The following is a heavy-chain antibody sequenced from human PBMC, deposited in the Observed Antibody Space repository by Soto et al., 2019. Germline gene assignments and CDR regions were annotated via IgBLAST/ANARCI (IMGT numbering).Heavy chain of an antibody. V-gene: IGHV1-69*02. J-gene: IGHJ6*02. CDR1: GGTFSSYT. D-gene: IGHD3-10*01. Sequence: ASVKVSCKASGGTFSSYTISWVRQAPGQGLEWMGRIIPILGIANYAQKFQGRVTITADKSTSTAYMELSSLRSEDTAVYYCASTPSFQPGEYGDYYYYGMDVWGQGTTVTVSS. CDR2: IIPILGIA. CDR3: ASTPSFQPGEYGDYYYYGMDV.